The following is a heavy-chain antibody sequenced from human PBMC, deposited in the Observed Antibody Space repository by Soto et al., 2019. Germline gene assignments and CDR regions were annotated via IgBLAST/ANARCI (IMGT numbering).Heavy chain of an antibody. CDR3: ARSPYNWNDGYYYMDV. Sequence: SETLSLTCTVSGGSISSYYWSWIRQPPGKGLEWIGYIYYSGSTNYNPSLKSRVTMSVDTSKNQFSLKLSSVTAADTAVYYCARSPYNWNDGYYYMDVWGKGTTVTVSS. J-gene: IGHJ6*03. CDR1: GGSISSYY. D-gene: IGHD1-20*01. CDR2: IYYSGST. V-gene: IGHV4-59*01.